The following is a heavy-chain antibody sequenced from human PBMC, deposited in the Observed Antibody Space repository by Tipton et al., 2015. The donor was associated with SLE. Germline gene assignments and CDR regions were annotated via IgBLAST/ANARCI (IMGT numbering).Heavy chain of an antibody. CDR1: GGSISSSSYY. J-gene: IGHJ1*01. V-gene: IGHV4-39*07. Sequence: TLSLTCTVSGGSISSSSYYWGWIRQPPGKGLEWIGRIYYSGSSYYNPSLKSRVTISVDTSKNQFSLKLSSVTAADTAVYYCARGFLYDGFQVWGQGTLVTVSS. D-gene: IGHD2-2*02. CDR3: ARGFLYDGFQV. CDR2: IYYSGSS.